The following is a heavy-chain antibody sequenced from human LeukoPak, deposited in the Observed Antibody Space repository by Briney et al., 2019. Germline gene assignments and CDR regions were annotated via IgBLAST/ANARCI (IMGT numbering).Heavy chain of an antibody. CDR2: IYYSGST. CDR1: GGSISSSSYY. J-gene: IGHJ4*02. Sequence: SETLSLTCTVSGGSISSSSYYWGWIRQSPGKGLEWIGYIYYSGSTYYNPSLKSRVTTSVDTSKNQFSLKLSSVTAADTAVYYCARGRDYYDSSGYYSWGQGTLVTVSS. D-gene: IGHD3-22*01. V-gene: IGHV4-39*07. CDR3: ARGRDYYDSSGYYS.